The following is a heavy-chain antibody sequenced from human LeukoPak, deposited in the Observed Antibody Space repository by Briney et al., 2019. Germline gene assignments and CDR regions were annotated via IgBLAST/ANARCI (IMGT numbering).Heavy chain of an antibody. V-gene: IGHV1-18*01. CDR2: ISGYNGNT. CDR3: ARDLSLGRHDDGEPFDY. Sequence: ASVKVSCKPSGYTFTNHGISWVRQAPGQGLEWMGWISGYNGNTNYVQKFRGRITMTTDTSTSTAYLQLRSLSSDDTALYYCARDLSLGRHDDGEPFDYWGQGTLVTVSS. D-gene: IGHD4-17*01. CDR1: GYTFTNHG. J-gene: IGHJ4*02.